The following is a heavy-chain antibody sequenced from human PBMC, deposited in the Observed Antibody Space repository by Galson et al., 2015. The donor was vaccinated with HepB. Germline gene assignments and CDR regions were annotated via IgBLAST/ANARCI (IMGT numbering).Heavy chain of an antibody. D-gene: IGHD3-3*01. CDR3: ARDRRGGITIFGVVLGKSNWFDP. CDR1: GYTFTGYY. V-gene: IGHV1-2*06. Sequence: SVKVSCKASGYTFTGYYMHWVRQAPGQGLEWMGRINPNSGGTNYAQKLQGRVTMTTDTSTSTAYMELRSLRSDDTTVYYCARDRRGGITIFGVVLGKSNWFDPWGQGTLVTVSS. CDR2: INPNSGGT. J-gene: IGHJ5*02.